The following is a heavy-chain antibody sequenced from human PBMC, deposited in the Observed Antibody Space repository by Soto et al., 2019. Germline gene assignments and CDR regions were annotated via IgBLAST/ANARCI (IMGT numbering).Heavy chain of an antibody. CDR1: GFTFTDHY. Sequence: EVQLVESGGGLVQPGGSLRLSCAVSGFTFTDHYMDWVRQAPGKGLEWVGRARNKANSYATEYAASVKGRFTISRDDSKNSLYVQMNSLETEDTAVYYCAREGYYINFDYWGQGTLVTVS. V-gene: IGHV3-72*01. D-gene: IGHD3-3*01. J-gene: IGHJ4*02. CDR3: AREGYYINFDY. CDR2: ARNKANSYAT.